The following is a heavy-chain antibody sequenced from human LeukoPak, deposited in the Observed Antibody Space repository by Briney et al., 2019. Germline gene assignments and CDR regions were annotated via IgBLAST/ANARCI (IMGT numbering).Heavy chain of an antibody. V-gene: IGHV3-7*01. CDR2: INQDGSGK. D-gene: IGHD3-22*01. CDR3: ARTDGSARYEGIFDY. J-gene: IGHJ4*02. Sequence: QTGGSLRLSCVASGFTFSRYCMSWVRQAPGKGLEWVAKINQDGSGKYYVDSVQGRFTVSRDNAKNSLYLQMNSPRAEDTAVYYCARTDGSARYEGIFDYWGQGTLVTASS. CDR1: GFTFSRYC.